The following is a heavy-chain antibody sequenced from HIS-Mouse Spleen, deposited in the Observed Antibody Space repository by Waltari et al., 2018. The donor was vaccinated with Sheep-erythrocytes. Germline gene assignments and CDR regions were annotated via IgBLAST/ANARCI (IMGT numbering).Heavy chain of an antibody. J-gene: IGHJ5*02. CDR3: ARSITMIVVVIKTNWFDP. Sequence: QVQLQQWGAGLLKPSETLSLTCAVYGGSFSGYYWSWIRQPPGQGLGWIGEINHSGSTNYNPSLKSRVTISVDTSKNQFSLKLSSVTAADTAVYYCARSITMIVVVIKTNWFDPWGQGTLVTVSS. CDR2: INHSGST. V-gene: IGHV4-34*01. D-gene: IGHD3-22*01. CDR1: GGSFSGYY.